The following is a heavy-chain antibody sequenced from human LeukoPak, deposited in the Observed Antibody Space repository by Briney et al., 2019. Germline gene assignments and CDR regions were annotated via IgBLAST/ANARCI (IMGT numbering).Heavy chain of an antibody. CDR1: GFTFSDYS. Sequence: PGGSRRLSVAASGFTFSDYSMTGCGRSPGKGREWRSYFSISVTFIYYADSVKGRFTISRDNGRNSLHLQMTSLRAEDTAVYYCARDSNLYYYYMDVWGKGTTVTVSS. CDR3: ARDSNLYYYYMDV. J-gene: IGHJ6*03. V-gene: IGHV3-48*01. CDR2: FSISVTFI. D-gene: IGHD1-14*01.